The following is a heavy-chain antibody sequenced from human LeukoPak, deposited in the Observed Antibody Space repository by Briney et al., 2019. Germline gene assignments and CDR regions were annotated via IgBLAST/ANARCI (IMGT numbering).Heavy chain of an antibody. D-gene: IGHD3-9*01. V-gene: IGHV4-59*08. CDR2: IYNSRST. Sequence: SSETLSLTCTVAGPSISSYYWTSIRQPPGKGLEWIGYIYNSRSTNYNPSLKSRVTISVDTSKKQFSLKLNSVNAADTAVYYCARRNILTEGEAFDIWGQGTMVTVSS. CDR1: GPSISSYY. CDR3: ARRNILTEGEAFDI. J-gene: IGHJ3*02.